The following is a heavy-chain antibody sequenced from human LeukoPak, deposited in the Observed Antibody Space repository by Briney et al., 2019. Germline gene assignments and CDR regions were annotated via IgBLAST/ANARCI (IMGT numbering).Heavy chain of an antibody. D-gene: IGHD6-19*01. J-gene: IGHJ4*02. CDR1: GYTFTRYY. Sequence: ASVKVSCKASGYTFTRYYMHWVRQAPGQGLEWMGVINPSGGSTSYAQKFQGRVTMTRDTSTSTVYMELSSLRSEDTAVYYCARDRHRTYSSGWQTHFDYWGQGTLVTVSS. CDR2: INPSGGST. V-gene: IGHV1-46*01. CDR3: ARDRHRTYSSGWQTHFDY.